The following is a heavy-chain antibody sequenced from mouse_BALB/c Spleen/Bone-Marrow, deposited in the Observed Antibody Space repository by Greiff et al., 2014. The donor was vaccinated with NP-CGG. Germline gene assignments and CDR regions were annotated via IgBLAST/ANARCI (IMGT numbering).Heavy chain of an antibody. CDR3: VRHYYGYAPYAMDY. CDR2: IRSKSHNYAT. D-gene: IGHD1-2*01. Sequence: EVQLVESGGGLVQPKGSLELSCAASGFTFNTYAMNWVRQAPGKGLEWVARIRSKSHNYATYYADSVKDRFTISRDGSQSMLYLQMNNLQTEDTAMYFCVRHYYGYAPYAMDYWGQGTSVTVSS. J-gene: IGHJ4*01. CDR1: GFTFNTYA. V-gene: IGHV10-1*02.